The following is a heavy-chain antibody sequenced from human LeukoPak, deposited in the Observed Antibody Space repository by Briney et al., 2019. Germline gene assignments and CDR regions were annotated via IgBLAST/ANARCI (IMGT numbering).Heavy chain of an antibody. J-gene: IGHJ4*02. CDR1: GGSISSYY. Sequence: SETLSLTCTVSGGSISSYYWSWVRQPPGKGLEWIGYIYYSGSTNYNPSLKSRVTISVDTSKNQYSLKLSSVTAADTAVYYCARGSMVNYFDSSGYYNYWGQGALVTVSS. V-gene: IGHV4-59*01. CDR3: ARGSMVNYFDSSGYYNY. D-gene: IGHD3-22*01. CDR2: IYYSGST.